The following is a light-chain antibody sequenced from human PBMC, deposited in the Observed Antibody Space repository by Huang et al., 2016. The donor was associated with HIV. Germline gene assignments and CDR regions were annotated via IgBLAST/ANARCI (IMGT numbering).Light chain of an antibody. CDR1: QSITSN. Sequence: EIVMTQSPATLSVSPGERATLSCRASQSITSNLAWYQQKPGQAPRLLIYAASTRATGSPAMFSGSGSGTECTLSISSLQSEDFAVYYCQQYNNWPPWTFGQGTKVEIK. V-gene: IGKV3-15*01. J-gene: IGKJ1*01. CDR3: QQYNNWPPWT. CDR2: AAS.